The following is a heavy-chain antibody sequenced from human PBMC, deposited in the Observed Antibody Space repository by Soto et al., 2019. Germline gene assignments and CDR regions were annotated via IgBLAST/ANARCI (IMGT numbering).Heavy chain of an antibody. CDR2: ISWNSGSI. V-gene: IGHV3-9*01. J-gene: IGHJ6*02. CDR3: AKDIGNYDLYGMDV. CDR1: GFTFDDYA. D-gene: IGHD4-4*01. Sequence: LRLSCAASGFTFDDYAMHWVRQAPGKGLEWDSGISWNSGSIGYADSVKGRFTISRDNAKNSLYLQMNSLRAEDTALYYCAKDIGNYDLYGMDVWGQGTTVTVSS.